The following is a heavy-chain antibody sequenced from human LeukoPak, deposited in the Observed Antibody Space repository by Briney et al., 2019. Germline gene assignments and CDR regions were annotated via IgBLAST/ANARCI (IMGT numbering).Heavy chain of an antibody. D-gene: IGHD3-10*01. CDR1: GGSISSYY. V-gene: IGHV4-39*07. Sequence: SETLSLTCTVSGGSISSYYWGWIRQPPGKGLEWIGSIYYSGSTYYNPSLKSRVTISVDTSKNQFSLKLSSVTAADTAVYYCARDRSFYYGSGSFDYWGQGTLVTVSS. J-gene: IGHJ4*02. CDR2: IYYSGST. CDR3: ARDRSFYYGSGSFDY.